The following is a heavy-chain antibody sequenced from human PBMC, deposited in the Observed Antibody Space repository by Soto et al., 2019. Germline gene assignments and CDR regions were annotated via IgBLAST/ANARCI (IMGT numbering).Heavy chain of an antibody. V-gene: IGHV4-59*01. CDR2: IYYSGST. Sequence: PSETLSLTCTVSGGSISSYYWSWTRQPPGKGLEWIGYIYYSGSTNYNPSLKSRVTISVDTSKNQFSLKLSSVTAADTAVYYCARDIGEYSSSPIMDVWGKGTTVTVSS. CDR1: GGSISSYY. D-gene: IGHD6-6*01. CDR3: ARDIGEYSSSPIMDV. J-gene: IGHJ6*03.